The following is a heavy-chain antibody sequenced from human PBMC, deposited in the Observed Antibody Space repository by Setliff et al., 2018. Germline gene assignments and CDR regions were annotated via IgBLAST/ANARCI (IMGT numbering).Heavy chain of an antibody. CDR2: INPSGGLT. Sequence: ASVKVSCKASGYTNYYMHWVRQATGQGLEWMGIINPSGGLTRYAQKFQGRVTMTTDTSTSTAYMELRSLRSDDTAVYYCARDLDYQYYYDSSGRDAFDIWGQGTMVTVSS. J-gene: IGHJ3*02. V-gene: IGHV1-46*01. CDR1: GYTNYY. CDR3: ARDLDYQYYYDSSGRDAFDI. D-gene: IGHD3-22*01.